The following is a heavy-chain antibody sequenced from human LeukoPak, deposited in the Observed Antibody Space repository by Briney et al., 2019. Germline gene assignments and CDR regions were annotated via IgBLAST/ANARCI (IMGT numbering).Heavy chain of an antibody. CDR2: INHSGST. J-gene: IGHJ4*02. V-gene: IGHV4-34*01. D-gene: IGHD2-2*01. Sequence: SETLSLPCAVYGGSFSGYYWSWIRQPPGKGLEWIGEINHSGSTNYNPSLKSRVTISVDTSKNQFSLKLSSVTAADTAVYYCASAGYCSSTSCSPLGYWGQGTLVTVSS. CDR3: ASAGYCSSTSCSPLGY. CDR1: GGSFSGYY.